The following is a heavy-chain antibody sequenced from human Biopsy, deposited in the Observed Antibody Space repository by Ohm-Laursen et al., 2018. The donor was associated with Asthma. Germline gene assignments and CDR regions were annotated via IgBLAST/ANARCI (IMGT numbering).Heavy chain of an antibody. D-gene: IGHD3-22*01. CDR1: YGSITSGGYY. V-gene: IGHV4-31*03. J-gene: IGHJ4*02. CDR2: IYYSGST. Sequence: TLSLTCTVSYGSITSGGYYWTRIRQHPGKGLEWIGFIYYSGSTYYNPSLKSRVSISIDTSKNQFSLKLSSVTAANTAVYYFARAQDYYDSRGYYRSFDYWGQGTLVTVSS. CDR3: ARAQDYYDSRGYYRSFDY.